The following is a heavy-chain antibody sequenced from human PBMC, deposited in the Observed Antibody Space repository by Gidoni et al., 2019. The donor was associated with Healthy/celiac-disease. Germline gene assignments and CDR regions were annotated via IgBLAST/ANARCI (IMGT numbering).Heavy chain of an antibody. V-gene: IGHV4-34*01. CDR1: GGSFSGYY. D-gene: IGHD2-8*02. CDR3: ARAPALRVLVVYPYGGNWFDP. Sequence: QVQLQQWGAGLLKPSETLSLTCAVYGGSFSGYYWSWIRQPPGKGLEWIGEINHSGSTNYNPSLKSRVTISVDTSKNQFSLKLSSVTAADTAVYYCARAPALRVLVVYPYGGNWFDPWGQGTLVTVSS. J-gene: IGHJ5*02. CDR2: INHSGST.